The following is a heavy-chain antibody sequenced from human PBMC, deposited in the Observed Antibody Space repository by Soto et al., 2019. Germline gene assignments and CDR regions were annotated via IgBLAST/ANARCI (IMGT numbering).Heavy chain of an antibody. Sequence: GGSLRLSSAVSGFTVSSNDMNWVRQAPGKGLEWVSFIYSGGNTYYADSVKGRFTISRDNSKNMLYLQMNSLRVEDTAVYYCAREVRVRGFAFDIWGQGTMVTVS. CDR2: IYSGGNT. J-gene: IGHJ3*02. CDR1: GFTVSSND. V-gene: IGHV3-66*01. CDR3: AREVRVRGFAFDI. D-gene: IGHD3-3*01.